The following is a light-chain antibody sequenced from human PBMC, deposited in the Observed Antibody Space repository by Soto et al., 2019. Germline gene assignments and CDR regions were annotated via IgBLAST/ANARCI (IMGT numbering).Light chain of an antibody. Sequence: QSALTQPASVSGSPGQSITISYTGTSSDVGSYNLVSWYQQHPGEAPQLLIYEGSKRPSGVSIRFSGSKSGNTASLTISGLQAEDEADFYCCSYAGSGTYVFGTGTKVTVL. J-gene: IGLJ1*01. CDR1: SSDVGSYNL. V-gene: IGLV2-23*01. CDR2: EGS. CDR3: CSYAGSGTYV.